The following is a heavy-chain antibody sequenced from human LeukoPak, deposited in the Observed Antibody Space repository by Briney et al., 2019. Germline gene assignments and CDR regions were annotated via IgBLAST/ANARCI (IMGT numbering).Heavy chain of an antibody. V-gene: IGHV3-7*01. CDR1: TFTFTNYW. CDR3: ARDRINLTYCGDDCYSAFDI. Sequence: GGSLRLSCAASTFTFTNYWMTWVRQTPGKGLEWVANINQGGSEKYYVDSVKGRFTISRDNAKNSLFLQMNSLRAEDTAVYYCARDRINLTYCGDDCYSAFDIWGQGTMVTVSS. D-gene: IGHD2-21*02. J-gene: IGHJ3*02. CDR2: INQGGSEK.